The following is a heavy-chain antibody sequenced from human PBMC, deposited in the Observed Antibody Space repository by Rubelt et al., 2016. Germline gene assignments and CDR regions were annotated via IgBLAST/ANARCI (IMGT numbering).Heavy chain of an antibody. CDR2: INHRGST. D-gene: IGHD1-26*01. CDR1: GGSFSGYY. CDR3: ARLGEGGARWELRAPKDY. J-gene: IGHJ4*02. V-gene: IGHV4-34*01. Sequence: QVQLQQWGAGLLKPSETLSLTCAVYGGSFSGYYWSWIRQPPGKGLEWIGGINHRGSTNYNPSLKRRVTISVDTSKNQFSLKLSSVTAADTAVYYCARLGEGGARWELRAPKDYWGQGTLVTVSS.